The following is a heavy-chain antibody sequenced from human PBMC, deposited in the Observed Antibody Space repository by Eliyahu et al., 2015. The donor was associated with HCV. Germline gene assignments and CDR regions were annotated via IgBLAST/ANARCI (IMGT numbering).Heavy chain of an antibody. Sequence: EVQLVESGGGLVKPGGSLRLSCAASGFTFSNAWMSWVRRAPGKGLEGVGRIKSKTDGGTTDYAAPVKGRFTISRDDSKNTLYLQMNSLKTEDTAVYYCTTDLTRVVAAILNYYYMDVWGKGTTVTVSS. J-gene: IGHJ6*03. CDR1: GFTFSNAW. D-gene: IGHD2-15*01. CDR3: TTDLTRVVAAILNYYYMDV. V-gene: IGHV3-15*01. CDR2: IKSKTDGGTT.